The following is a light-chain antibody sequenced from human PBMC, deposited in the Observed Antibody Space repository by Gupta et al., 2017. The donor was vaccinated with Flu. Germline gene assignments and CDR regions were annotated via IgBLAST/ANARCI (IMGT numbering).Light chain of an antibody. Sequence: QSAPTQPRSVSGSPGQSVTISCTGSINDVGGSNRVSWYQQRPGKAPKLLLYDVTERPSGVPDRFSGSKSGNTASLTISGLQADDEADYYCSSYAGRGTWVFGTGTTVTVL. CDR2: DVT. J-gene: IGLJ1*01. CDR1: INDVGGSNR. CDR3: SSYAGRGTWV. V-gene: IGLV2-11*01.